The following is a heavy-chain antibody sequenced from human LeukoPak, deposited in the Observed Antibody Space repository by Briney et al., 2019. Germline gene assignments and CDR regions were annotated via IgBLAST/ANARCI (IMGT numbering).Heavy chain of an antibody. CDR3: AKDSRYYDSSGTPANDY. V-gene: IGHV3-23*01. J-gene: IGHJ4*02. Sequence: GGSLRLSCAASGFTFSSYAMSWVRQAPGKGLEWVSAISGSGGSTYYADSVKGRFTISRDNSKNTLYLQMNSLRAEDTAVYYCAKDSRYYDSSGTPANDYWGQGTLVTVSS. CDR2: ISGSGGST. CDR1: GFTFSSYA. D-gene: IGHD3-22*01.